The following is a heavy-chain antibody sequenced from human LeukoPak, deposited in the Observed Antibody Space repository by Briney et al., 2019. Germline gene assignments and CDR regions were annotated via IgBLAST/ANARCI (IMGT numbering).Heavy chain of an antibody. V-gene: IGHV3-11*05. CDR3: ARVERSSWYEYYFDY. CDR1: GFTFSDYY. J-gene: IGHJ4*02. D-gene: IGHD6-13*01. Sequence: PGGSLRLSCAASGFTFSDYYMSWIRQAPGKGLEWVSYISSSSSYTNYADSVKGRFTISRDNAKNSLYLQMNSLRAEDTAVYYCARVERSSWYEYYFDYWGQGTLVTVSS. CDR2: ISSSSSYT.